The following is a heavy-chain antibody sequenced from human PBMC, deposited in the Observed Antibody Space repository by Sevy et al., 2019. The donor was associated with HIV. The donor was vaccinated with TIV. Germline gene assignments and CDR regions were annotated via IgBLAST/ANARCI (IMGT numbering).Heavy chain of an antibody. CDR1: GFTFTTLF. V-gene: IGHV3-23*01. CDR3: AKVLNPALESMMEVTVRSLKGFDV. J-gene: IGHJ3*01. Sequence: GGSLNSSWVASGFTFTTLFMNWVRQPPGKGRGWSSGIIGLVTPFLVDSVRGGFTISRANAKNTLYLQMNSLRADDTAVYYCAKVLNPALESMMEVTVRSLKGFDVWGQGTMVTVSS. CDR2: IIGLVTP. D-gene: IGHD3-22*01.